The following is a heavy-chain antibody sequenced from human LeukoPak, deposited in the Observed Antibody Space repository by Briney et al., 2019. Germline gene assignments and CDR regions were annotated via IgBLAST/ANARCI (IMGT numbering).Heavy chain of an antibody. CDR2: IIRICGTA. CDR3: ARVEMATNRFDY. Sequence: GASVKVSCKASGGTFSSYAISGVRHAPGQGLEWMGGIIRICGTANYAQEFQGRVTITADESTRTAYMELSSLRSEDTAVYYCARVEMATNRFDYWGQGTMVTVSS. D-gene: IGHD5-24*01. V-gene: IGHV1-69*13. J-gene: IGHJ4*02. CDR1: GGTFSSYA.